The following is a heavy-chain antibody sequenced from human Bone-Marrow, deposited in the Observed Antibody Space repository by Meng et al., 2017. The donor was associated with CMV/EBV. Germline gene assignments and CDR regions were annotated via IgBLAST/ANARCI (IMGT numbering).Heavy chain of an antibody. CDR2: IYHDGST. CDR3: ARVEVPAAIRY. CDR1: GGSVSSDNYY. V-gene: IGHV4-61*01. D-gene: IGHD2-2*02. Sequence: SETLSLTCIVSGGSVSSDNYYWSWIRQPPGKGLEWIGEIYHDGSTNYNPSLKSRVTISVDTSKNQFSLKLSSVTAADTAVYYCARVEVPAAIRYWGQGTLVTVSS. J-gene: IGHJ4*02.